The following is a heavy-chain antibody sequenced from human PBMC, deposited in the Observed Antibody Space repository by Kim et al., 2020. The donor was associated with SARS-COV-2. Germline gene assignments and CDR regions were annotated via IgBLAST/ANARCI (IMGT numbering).Heavy chain of an antibody. Sequence: ASVKVSCKASGYTFTSYAMHWVRQAPGQRLEWMGWINAGNGNTKYSQKFQGRVTITRDTSASTAYMELSSLRSEDTAVYYCAKRVRLGDIDAFDIWGQGTMVTVSS. CDR1: GYTFTSYA. J-gene: IGHJ3*02. D-gene: IGHD3-16*01. V-gene: IGHV1-3*01. CDR2: INAGNGNT. CDR3: AKRVRLGDIDAFDI.